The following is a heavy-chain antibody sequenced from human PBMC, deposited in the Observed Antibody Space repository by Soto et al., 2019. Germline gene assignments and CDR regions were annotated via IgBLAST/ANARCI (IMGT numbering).Heavy chain of an antibody. CDR1: AGSISTTNW. J-gene: IGHJ5*02. CDR2: ILHIGST. CDR3: ASGLDIDGLYNRGHP. V-gene: IGHV4-4*02. Sequence: VQLQESGPGLVKPSGTLSLTCTVSAGSISTTNWWSWVRQSPGKGLEWIGEILHIGSTNYNPSLKSRVTISIDKSKNQFFLRLSSVTAADTAVYYCASGLDIDGLYNRGHPWGQGTLVTVS. D-gene: IGHD2-15*01.